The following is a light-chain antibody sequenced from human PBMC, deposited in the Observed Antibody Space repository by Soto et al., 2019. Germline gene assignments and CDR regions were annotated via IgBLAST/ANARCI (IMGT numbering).Light chain of an antibody. CDR3: QQYNNWPRT. V-gene: IGKV3-15*01. Sequence: EIVLTQSPATLSVSPGERATLSCRASQSFSSNLAWYQQKPGQAPRLLIYGASTRATGIPARFSGSGSGTEFTLTISSLQSEDFAVYYCQQYNNWPRTFGQATKVYI. CDR2: GAS. CDR1: QSFSSN. J-gene: IGKJ1*01.